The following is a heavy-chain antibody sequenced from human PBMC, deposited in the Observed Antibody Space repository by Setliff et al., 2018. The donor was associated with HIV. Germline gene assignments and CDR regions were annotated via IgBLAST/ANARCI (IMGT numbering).Heavy chain of an antibody. Sequence: SETLSLTCEVSGVSISNYYWSWIRQPPGKGLEWIGYIYNSGYSNSKPSLKSRVTISLDTSKNQFSLTLSSVTAADTAMYYCATYAGNGGGKGYWGQGTLVTVSS. J-gene: IGHJ4*02. CDR3: ATYAGNGGGKGY. CDR2: IYNSGYS. CDR1: GVSISNYY. V-gene: IGHV4-59*08. D-gene: IGHD2-21*01.